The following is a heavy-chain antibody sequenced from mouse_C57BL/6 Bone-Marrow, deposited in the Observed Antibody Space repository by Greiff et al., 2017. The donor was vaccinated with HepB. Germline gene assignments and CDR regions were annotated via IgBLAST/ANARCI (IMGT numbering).Heavy chain of an antibody. V-gene: IGHV5-12*01. CDR3: ARDDGDY. Sequence: EVKLVESGGGLVQPGGSLKLSCAASGFTFSDYYMYWVRPTPEKRLEWVAYISNGGGSTYYPDTVKGRFTIYRDNAKNTLYLQMSRLKSEDTAMYYCARDDGDYWGQGTSVTVSS. CDR1: GFTFSDYY. CDR2: ISNGGGST. D-gene: IGHD2-3*01. J-gene: IGHJ4*01.